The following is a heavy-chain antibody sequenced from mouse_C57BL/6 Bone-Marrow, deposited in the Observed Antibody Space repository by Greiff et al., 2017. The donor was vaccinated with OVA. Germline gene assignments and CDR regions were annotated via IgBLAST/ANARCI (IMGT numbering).Heavy chain of an antibody. J-gene: IGHJ2*01. CDR2: ISDGGSYT. D-gene: IGHD1-3*01. CDR1: GLTFSSYA. Sequence: EVKLVESGGGLVKPGGSLKLSCAASGLTFSSYAMSWVRQTPEKRLEWVATISDGGSYTYYPDNVKGRFTISRDNAKNNLYLQMSHLKSEDTAMYYCARGDNYYYWGQGTTLTVSS. V-gene: IGHV5-4*03. CDR3: ARGDNYYY.